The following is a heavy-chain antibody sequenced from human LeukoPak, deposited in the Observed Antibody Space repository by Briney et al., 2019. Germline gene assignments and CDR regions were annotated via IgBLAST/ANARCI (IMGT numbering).Heavy chain of an antibody. V-gene: IGHV4-59*12. CDR1: GGSISSYY. CDR2: IYYSGSN. J-gene: IGHJ4*02. D-gene: IGHD2-21*02. Sequence: SETLSLTCTVSGGSISSYYWSWIRQPPGKGLEWIGYIYYSGSNNYNPSLKSRVTISVDTSKNQFSLKLSSVTAADTAVYYCARRVVVTARAPFDYWGQGTLVTVSS. CDR3: ARRVVVTARAPFDY.